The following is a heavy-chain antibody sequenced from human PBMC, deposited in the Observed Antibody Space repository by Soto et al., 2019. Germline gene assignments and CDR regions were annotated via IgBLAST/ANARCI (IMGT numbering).Heavy chain of an antibody. CDR2: INTYNGNT. J-gene: IGHJ6*02. CDR1: VYTFTGYG. V-gene: IGHV1-18*01. D-gene: IGHD3-16*01. CDR3: AMVDVYVTPSPQDV. Sequence: QVQLVQSGAEVKNPGASVKVSCKASVYTFTGYGIGWARQAPGQGLEWMGWINTYNGNTNYAQNVQGRATLTTDTSTSTAYMELRSLRSNDTAIYYCAMVDVYVTPSPQDVWGQGTTVIVSS.